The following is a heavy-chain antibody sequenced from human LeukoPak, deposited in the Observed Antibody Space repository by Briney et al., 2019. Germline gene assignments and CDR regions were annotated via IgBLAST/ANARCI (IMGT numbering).Heavy chain of an antibody. D-gene: IGHD2-15*01. CDR3: ARRYCSGGSCYSFRGDWFDP. J-gene: IGHJ5*02. CDR1: GFTFSSYA. Sequence: GGSLRLSCAASGFTFSSYAMHWVRQAPGKGLEWVAVISYDGSNKYYADSVKGRFTISGDNSKNTLYLQMNSLRAEDTAVYYCARRYCSGGSCYSFRGDWFDPWGQGALVTVSS. V-gene: IGHV3-30-3*01. CDR2: ISYDGSNK.